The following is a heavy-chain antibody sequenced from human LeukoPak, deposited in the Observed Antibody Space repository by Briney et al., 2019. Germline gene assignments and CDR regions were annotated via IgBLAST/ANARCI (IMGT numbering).Heavy chain of an antibody. Sequence: ASVKVSCKASGYTFTGYYMHWVRQAPGQGLEWMGWINPNSGGTNYAQKFQGRVTMTRDTSISTAYMELSRLRSDGTAVYYCARDRTGSYYFDYWGQGTLVTVSS. CDR1: GYTFTGYY. D-gene: IGHD3/OR15-3a*01. CDR3: ARDRTGSYYFDY. J-gene: IGHJ4*02. V-gene: IGHV1-2*02. CDR2: INPNSGGT.